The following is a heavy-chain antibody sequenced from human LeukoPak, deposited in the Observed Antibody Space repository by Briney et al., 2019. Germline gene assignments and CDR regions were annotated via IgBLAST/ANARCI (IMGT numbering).Heavy chain of an antibody. J-gene: IGHJ6*04. CDR2: IYSGGST. CDR1: GFTLSSNY. V-gene: IGHV3-53*01. CDR3: ARERKGYYYYGMDV. Sequence: GGSLRLSCAASGFTLSSNYMSWVRQAPGKGLEWVSVIYSGGSTYYTDSVRGRFTISRDNSENTLYLQMNSLRAQDTAVYYCARERKGYYYYGMDVWGKGTTVTVSS.